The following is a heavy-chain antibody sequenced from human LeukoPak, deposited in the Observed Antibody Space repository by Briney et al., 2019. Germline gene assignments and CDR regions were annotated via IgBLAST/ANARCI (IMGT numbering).Heavy chain of an antibody. J-gene: IGHJ4*02. D-gene: IGHD5-18*01. V-gene: IGHV4-31*03. CDR2: IYYSGST. CDR3: ARSNSGYSYGHFDY. Sequence: PSQTLSLTCTVSGGSISSGGYYWSWIRQHPGKGLEWIGYIYYSGSTYYNPSLKSRVTISVDTSKNQFSLKLSSVTAADTAVYYCARSNSGYSYGHFDYWGQGTLVTVSS. CDR1: GGSISSGGYY.